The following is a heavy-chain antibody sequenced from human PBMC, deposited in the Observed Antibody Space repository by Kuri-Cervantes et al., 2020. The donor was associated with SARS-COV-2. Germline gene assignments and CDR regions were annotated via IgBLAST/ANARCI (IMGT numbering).Heavy chain of an antibody. CDR2: ISSNGGST. Sequence: GGSLRLSCSASGFTFSSYAMHWVRQAPGKGLEYVSAISSNGGSTYYADSVKGRFTNSRDNSKNTLYLQMSSLRAEDTAVYYCARRLAVAGLTWFDPWGQGTLVTVSS. CDR1: GFTFSSYA. J-gene: IGHJ5*02. CDR3: ARRLAVAGLTWFDP. D-gene: IGHD6-19*01. V-gene: IGHV3-64D*08.